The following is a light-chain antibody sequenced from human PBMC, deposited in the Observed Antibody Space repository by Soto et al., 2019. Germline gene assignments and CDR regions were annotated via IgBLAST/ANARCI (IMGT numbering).Light chain of an antibody. Sequence: QSALTQPPSASGSPGQSVTISCTGTSSDVGGYDCVSWYQHRPGTAPKFLIYEVTKRPSGVHDRFSGSKSGNTASLTVSGLQPEDEADYFCSSYAASNTYVFGTGTKLTVL. V-gene: IGLV2-8*01. CDR2: EVT. J-gene: IGLJ1*01. CDR3: SSYAASNTYV. CDR1: SSDVGGYDC.